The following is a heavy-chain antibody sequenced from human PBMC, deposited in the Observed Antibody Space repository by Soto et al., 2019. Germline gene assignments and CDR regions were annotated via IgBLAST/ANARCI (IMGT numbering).Heavy chain of an antibody. J-gene: IGHJ4*02. CDR2: ISNDGSNK. CDR1: GFTFSSYG. D-gene: IGHD6-19*01. CDR3: AKDQQGSAWFFDY. Sequence: GGSLRLSCAASGFTFSSYGMHWVRQAPGKGLECMAVISNDGSNKYYADSVKGRFTISRDNSKNTLYLQMNSLRAEDTAVYYCAKDQQGSAWFFDYWGQGTLVTVSS. V-gene: IGHV3-30*18.